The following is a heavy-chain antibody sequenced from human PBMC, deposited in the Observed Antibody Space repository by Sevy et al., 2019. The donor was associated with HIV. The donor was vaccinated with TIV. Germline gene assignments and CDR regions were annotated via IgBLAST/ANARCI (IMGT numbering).Heavy chain of an antibody. J-gene: IGHJ4*02. CDR1: GFTFSSYA. V-gene: IGHV3-23*01. CDR2: ISGSGGST. CDR3: AKDLLISSSSIDFDY. D-gene: IGHD6-6*01. Sequence: GGSLRLSCAASGFTFSSYAMSWVRQAPGKGLEWVSAISGSGGSTYYAHSVKGRFTISRDNSKNTLYLQMNSLRAEDTAVYYCAKDLLISSSSIDFDYWGQGTLVTVSS.